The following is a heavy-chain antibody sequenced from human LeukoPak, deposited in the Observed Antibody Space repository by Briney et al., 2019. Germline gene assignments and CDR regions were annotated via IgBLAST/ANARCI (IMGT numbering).Heavy chain of an antibody. CDR2: IIPIFGTA. V-gene: IGHV1-69*05. CDR1: GGTFSSYA. D-gene: IGHD6-6*01. CDR3: ARGPLGYSSSSYFDY. Sequence: SVKVSCKASGGTFSSYAITWVRQAPGQGLEWMGGIIPIFGTANYAQKFQGRVTITTDESTSTAYMELSSLRSEDTAVYYCARGPLGYSSSSYFDYWGQGTLDTVSS. J-gene: IGHJ4*02.